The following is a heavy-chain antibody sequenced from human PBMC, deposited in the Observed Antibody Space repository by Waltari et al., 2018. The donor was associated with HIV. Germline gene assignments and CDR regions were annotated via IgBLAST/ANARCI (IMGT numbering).Heavy chain of an antibody. CDR2: IYPGDSGT. CDR1: GSSFPSYC. V-gene: IGHV5-51*01. D-gene: IGHD5-12*01. Sequence: EVQLMQSGAEVKKPGESLKSSCKGAGSSFPSYCCGRVCQMPGKGLEWMGIIYPGDSGTRYSPSFQGQVTISADKSISTAYLQWGSLKASDTAMYYCARQRSEEMATIGDYWGQGTLVTVSS. J-gene: IGHJ4*02. CDR3: ARQRSEEMATIGDY.